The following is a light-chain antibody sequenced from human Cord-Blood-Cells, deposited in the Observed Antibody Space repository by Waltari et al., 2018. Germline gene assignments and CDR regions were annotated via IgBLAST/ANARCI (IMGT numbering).Light chain of an antibody. V-gene: IGKV1-5*01. CDR2: DAS. CDR3: QQYNSYSYT. CDR1: QSISSW. Sequence: DIQMTQSPSTLSASVGDRDTITCRASQSISSWLAWYQQKPGKAPKLLIYDASSLESGVPSRFSGSGSGTEFTLTISSLQPDDFATYYCQQYNSYSYTLGQGTKLEIK. J-gene: IGKJ2*01.